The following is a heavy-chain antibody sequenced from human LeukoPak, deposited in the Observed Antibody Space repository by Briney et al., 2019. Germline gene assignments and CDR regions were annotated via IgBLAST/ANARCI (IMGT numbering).Heavy chain of an antibody. Sequence: SVKVSSKASGGTFSSYAISWVRQAPGQGLEWMGGIIPIFGTANYAQKFQGRVTITTDESTSTAYMELSSLRSEDTAVYYCARDGSGSDCFDYWGQGTLVTVSS. CDR1: GGTFSSYA. CDR2: IIPIFGTA. V-gene: IGHV1-69*05. CDR3: ARDGSGSDCFDY. D-gene: IGHD3-10*01. J-gene: IGHJ4*02.